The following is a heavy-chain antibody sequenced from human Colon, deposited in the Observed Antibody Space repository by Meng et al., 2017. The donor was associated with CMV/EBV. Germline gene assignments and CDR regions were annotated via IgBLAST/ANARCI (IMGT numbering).Heavy chain of an antibody. CDR1: GFTVSSHY. CDR2: IYSGGST. J-gene: IGHJ5*01. CDR3: AAQRRAGFDS. V-gene: IGHV3-53*01. Sequence: GQLVAAGGVLTRPGGSRRPAGPASGFTVSSHYMSWVRQAPGKGLEWVSVIYSGGSTYYADSVKGRFTISGDNAENTLYFQMDSLRVDDTAVYYCAAQRRAGFDSWGQGTLVTVSS. D-gene: IGHD5-24*01.